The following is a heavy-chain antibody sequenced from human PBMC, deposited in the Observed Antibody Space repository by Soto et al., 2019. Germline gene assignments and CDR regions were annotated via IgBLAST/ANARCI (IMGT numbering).Heavy chain of an antibody. CDR3: AIYSGWRNVGGYKYGLDV. J-gene: IGHJ6*02. CDR1: GFTLSDNW. Sequence: QVQLVESGGGWVKPGESLRLSCIGSGFTLSDNWMTWIRQAPGKGLEWVAYISASGDYTNYADSVKGRFTIPRDNARNSLLLELNSLTDEGTAVYYCAIYSGWRNVGGYKYGLDVLGQGTTFRVSS. CDR2: ISASGDYT. D-gene: IGHD5-18*01. V-gene: IGHV3-11*06.